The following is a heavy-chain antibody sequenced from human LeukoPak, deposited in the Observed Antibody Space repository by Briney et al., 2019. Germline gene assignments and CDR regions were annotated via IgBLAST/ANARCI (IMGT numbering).Heavy chain of an antibody. CDR1: GFTVSSNY. V-gene: IGHV3-11*04. CDR3: ARAGNYYYMDV. CDR2: ISSSGSTI. J-gene: IGHJ6*03. Sequence: GGSLRLSCAASGFTVSSNYMSWVRQAPGKGLEWVSYISSSGSTIYYADSVKGRFTISRDNANNSLYLQMNSLRVEDTAVYYCARAGNYYYMDVWGKGTTVTVSS.